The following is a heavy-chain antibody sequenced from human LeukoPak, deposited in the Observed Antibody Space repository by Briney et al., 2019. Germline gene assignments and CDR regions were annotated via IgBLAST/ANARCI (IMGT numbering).Heavy chain of an antibody. V-gene: IGHV4-39*07. CDR1: GGSISSSSYY. CDR2: INHSGST. CDR3: ARGRRYCSSTSCYTGGIAARRMGYDY. D-gene: IGHD2-2*02. Sequence: SETLSLTCTVSGGSISSSSYYWGWIRQPPGKGLEWIGEINHSGSTNYNPSLKSRVTISVDTSKNQFSLKLSSVTAADTAVYYCARGRRYCSSTSCYTGGIAARRMGYDYWGQGTLVTVSS. J-gene: IGHJ4*02.